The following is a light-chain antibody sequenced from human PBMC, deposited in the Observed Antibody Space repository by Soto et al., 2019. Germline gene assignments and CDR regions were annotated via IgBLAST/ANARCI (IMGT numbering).Light chain of an antibody. V-gene: IGKV1-9*01. CDR3: QQLNRYPRT. J-gene: IGKJ1*01. CDR2: AAS. CDR1: QGISSY. Sequence: DIQLTQSPSFLSASVGDRVTITCRASQGISSYLAWYQQKPGKAPKVLIYAASTLQSGVPSRFSGSGSGTEFPLTIIRLQPEDFATYYCQQLNRYPRTFGQGTKVEIK.